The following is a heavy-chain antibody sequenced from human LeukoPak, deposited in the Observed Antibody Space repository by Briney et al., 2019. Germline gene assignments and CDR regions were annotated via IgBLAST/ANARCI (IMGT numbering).Heavy chain of an antibody. D-gene: IGHD6-19*01. Sequence: GGSLRLSCAASGFTFSSYAMSWVRQVPGKGLEWVSVISGSGDNTYYADSVKGRFTISRDNSKNTLYLQMNSLRAEDTAVYYCAKAKPRAVAGTLQDWGQGTLVTVSS. V-gene: IGHV3-23*01. CDR1: GFTFSSYA. CDR2: ISGSGDNT. CDR3: AKAKPRAVAGTLQD. J-gene: IGHJ4*02.